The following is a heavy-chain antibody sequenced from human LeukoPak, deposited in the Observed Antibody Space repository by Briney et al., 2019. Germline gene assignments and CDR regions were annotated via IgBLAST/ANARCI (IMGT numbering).Heavy chain of an antibody. J-gene: IGHJ1*01. D-gene: IGHD1-1*01. V-gene: IGHV3-7*01. CDR1: GFTFSRHW. Sequence: GGSLRLSCATSGFTFSRHWMSWVRQAPGKGLEWVANINQDGSGKYYVDSVKGRFTISRDNAMNSLYLQMNSLRSEDTAIYYCAEGTTGWGQGTLVTVSS. CDR3: AEGTTG. CDR2: INQDGSGK.